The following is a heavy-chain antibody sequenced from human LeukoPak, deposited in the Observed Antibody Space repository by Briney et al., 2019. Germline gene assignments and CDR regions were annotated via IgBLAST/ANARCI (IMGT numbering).Heavy chain of an antibody. V-gene: IGHV4-34*01. J-gene: IGHJ2*01. CDR1: GGSFSGYY. CDR3: ARDDRYCSSTSCYFDL. D-gene: IGHD2-2*01. CDR2: INHSGST. Sequence: SETLSLTCAVYGGSFSGYYWSWIRQPPGKGLEWIGEINHSGSTNYNPSLKSRVTISVDTSKNQFSLKLSSVTAADTAVYYCARDDRYCSSTSCYFDLWGRGTLVTVSS.